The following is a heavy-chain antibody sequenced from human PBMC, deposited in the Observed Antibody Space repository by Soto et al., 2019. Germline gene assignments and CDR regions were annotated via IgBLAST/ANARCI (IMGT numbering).Heavy chain of an antibody. J-gene: IGHJ4*02. CDR2: IRPKSGGT. Sequence: QVQLVQSGAEVKKPGASVKVSCEASGYTFIDYYMHWVRQAPGQGFEWMGRIRPKSGGTNYAQKFQGRVTMTWDTSLNPAYMELSSLVSEDTAVYYCARPPGYISDWYYFDIWGQGTLVTVSS. D-gene: IGHD6-19*01. CDR3: ARPPGYISDWYYFDI. CDR1: GYTFIDYY. V-gene: IGHV1-2*02.